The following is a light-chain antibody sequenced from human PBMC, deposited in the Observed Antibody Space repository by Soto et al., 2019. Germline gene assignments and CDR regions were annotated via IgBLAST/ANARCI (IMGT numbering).Light chain of an antibody. J-gene: IGKJ1*01. CDR1: QSVSCY. CDR2: DAS. Sequence: EIVLTQSPATLSLSPGERATLSCRASQSVSCYFAWYQQKLGQAPRLLIYDASNSATGIPARFSGIGSGTDFTLTSSRLEPEDFAVYYCQQRSNWPWTFGQGTKVEIK. CDR3: QQRSNWPWT. V-gene: IGKV3-11*01.